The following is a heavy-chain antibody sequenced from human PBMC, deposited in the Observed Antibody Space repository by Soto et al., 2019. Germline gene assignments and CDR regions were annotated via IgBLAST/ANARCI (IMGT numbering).Heavy chain of an antibody. CDR2: ISGPGSVL. CDR3: ARGKYPGSVDV. J-gene: IGHJ3*01. V-gene: IGHV3-11*01. CDR1: GFTFIDYY. Sequence: LRLSCVSSGFTFIDYYIHWMRQAPGKGLEWVSCISGPGSVLSYADSVKGRFTISRDNAKDSLFLQVNNLRAEDTALYYCARGKYPGSVDVWGQGTMVTVSS.